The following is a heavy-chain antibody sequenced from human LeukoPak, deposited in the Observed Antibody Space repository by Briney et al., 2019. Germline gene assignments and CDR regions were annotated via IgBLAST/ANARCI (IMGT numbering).Heavy chain of an antibody. CDR2: INPSGGST. Sequence: ASVKVSCKASGYTFTSYYMHWVRQAPGQGLEWMGIINPSGGSTSYAQKFQGRVTMTRDTSTSTVYMELSSLRSEDTAVYYCASLATSPVAPAAMERSDAFDIWGQGTMVTVSS. CDR3: ASLATSPVAPAAMERSDAFDI. CDR1: GYTFTSYY. V-gene: IGHV1-46*03. J-gene: IGHJ3*02. D-gene: IGHD2-2*01.